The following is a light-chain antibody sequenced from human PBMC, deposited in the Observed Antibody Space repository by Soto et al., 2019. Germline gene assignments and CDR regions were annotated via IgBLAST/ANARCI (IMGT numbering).Light chain of an antibody. Sequence: DIQMTQSPSTLSASVGDRVTITCRASQSISYWLAWYQQKPGKAPNLLIYKASSLESGVPSRFSGSGSGTEFTLTISSLQPDDFATYYCQQYNNYWTFGLGTKVEIK. CDR3: QQYNNYWT. CDR2: KAS. J-gene: IGKJ1*01. V-gene: IGKV1-5*03. CDR1: QSISYW.